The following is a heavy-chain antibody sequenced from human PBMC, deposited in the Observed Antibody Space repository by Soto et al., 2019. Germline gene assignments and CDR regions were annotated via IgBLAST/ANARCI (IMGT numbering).Heavy chain of an antibody. Sequence: QVQLVESGGGLVKPGWSLRLSCAASVFTFSDYYMSWICQAPWKGLEWVSYISSSSSYTNYADSLKGRFTISRDNAKNSLYLQMNSLRAEDTAVYYCAREKGRGTDYYYYGMDVWGQGTTVTVSS. V-gene: IGHV3-11*06. CDR1: VFTFSDYY. CDR3: AREKGRGTDYYYYGMDV. J-gene: IGHJ6*02. CDR2: ISSSSSYT. D-gene: IGHD3-10*01.